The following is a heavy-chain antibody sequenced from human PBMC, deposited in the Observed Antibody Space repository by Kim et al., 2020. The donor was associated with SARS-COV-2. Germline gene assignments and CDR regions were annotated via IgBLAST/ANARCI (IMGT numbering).Heavy chain of an antibody. J-gene: IGHJ4*02. V-gene: IGHV4-39*01. Sequence: YYNPSRKSRVTISVDTSKNQFSLKLSSVTAADTAVYYCASPSTVTGFDYWGQGTLVTVSS. D-gene: IGHD4-17*01. CDR3: ASPSTVTGFDY.